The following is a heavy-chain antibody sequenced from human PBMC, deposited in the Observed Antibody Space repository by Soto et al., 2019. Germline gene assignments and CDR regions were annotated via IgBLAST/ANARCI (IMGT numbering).Heavy chain of an antibody. CDR2: INHSGST. V-gene: IGHV4-34*01. D-gene: IGHD4-17*01. J-gene: IGHJ2*01. CDR3: ARGTTVIYWYFDL. CDR1: GGSFSGYY. Sequence: KSSETLSLTCAVYGGSFSGYYWSWIRQPPGKGLEWIGEINHSGSTNYNPSLKSRVTISVDTSKNQFSLKLSSVTAADTAVYYCARGTTVIYWYFDLWGRGTLVTVSS.